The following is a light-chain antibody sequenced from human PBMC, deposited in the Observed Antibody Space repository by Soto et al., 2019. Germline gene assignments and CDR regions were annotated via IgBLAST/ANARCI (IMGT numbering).Light chain of an antibody. Sequence: DIQMTQSPSTLSASVGDRVTITCRASQSVSPWLAWYQQKPGKAPKLLIHQASTLENGVPSRFSGSGSGTDFTLTISSLQPDDFATYYCHQYHIYPVTVGGGTKVEIK. V-gene: IGKV1-5*03. CDR1: QSVSPW. CDR2: QAS. J-gene: IGKJ4*01. CDR3: HQYHIYPVT.